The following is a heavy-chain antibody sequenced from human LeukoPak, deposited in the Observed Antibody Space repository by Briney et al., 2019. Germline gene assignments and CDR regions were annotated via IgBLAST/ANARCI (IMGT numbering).Heavy chain of an antibody. CDR3: AKDRLTDLGGYSYGGGLDY. Sequence: GRSLRLSCAASGFTFDDYAMHWVRQAPGKGLVWVSGISWNSGSIGYADSVKGRFTISRDNAKNSLYLQMNSLRAEDTALYYCAKDRLTDLGGYSYGGGLDYWGQGTLVTVSS. V-gene: IGHV3-9*01. D-gene: IGHD5-18*01. J-gene: IGHJ4*02. CDR2: ISWNSGSI. CDR1: GFTFDDYA.